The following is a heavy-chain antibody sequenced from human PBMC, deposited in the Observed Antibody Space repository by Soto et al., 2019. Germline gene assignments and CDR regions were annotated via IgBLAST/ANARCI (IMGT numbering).Heavy chain of an antibody. D-gene: IGHD3-9*01. CDR1: GYTFTGYY. J-gene: IGHJ4*02. CDR2: INPNSGGT. V-gene: IGHV1-2*02. Sequence: ASVKVSCKASGYTFTGYYMHWVRQAPGQGLEWMGWINPNSGGTNYAQKFQGRVTMTRDTSISTAYMELSRLRSDDTAVYYCARLKGILTGYFFDYWGQGTLVTVSS. CDR3: ARLKGILTGYFFDY.